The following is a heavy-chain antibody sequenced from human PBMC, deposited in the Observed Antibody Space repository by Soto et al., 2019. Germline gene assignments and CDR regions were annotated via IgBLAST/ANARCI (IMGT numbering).Heavy chain of an antibody. D-gene: IGHD2-2*01. V-gene: IGHV3-23*01. CDR1: GFTFSSYA. J-gene: IGHJ4*02. CDR2: VSDST. CDR3: ARSLGPSSHFFVY. Sequence: EVQLLDSGGGLVQPGGSLRLSCAASGFTFSSYAMSWVRQAPGMGLEWVSTVSDSTYYADSVRGRFAISRDNSENTLYLQMNSLRVEDSAVYYCARSLGPSSHFFVYWGQGTLVTVSS.